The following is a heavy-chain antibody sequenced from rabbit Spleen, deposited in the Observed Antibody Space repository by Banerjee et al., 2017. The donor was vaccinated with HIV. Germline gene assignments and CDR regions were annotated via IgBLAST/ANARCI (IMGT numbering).Heavy chain of an antibody. CDR2: IYTGSATT. V-gene: IGHV1S45*01. J-gene: IGHJ4*01. D-gene: IGHD2-1*01. Sequence: QEQLVESGGGLVQPEGSLTLTCTASGFSFNSNYYMCWVRQAPGKGLEWIGCIYTGSATTYYASWAKGRFTISKTSSTTVTLQLNSLAAADTATYFCVRDRANIGGDYGPYYFDLRGQGTLVTVS. CDR1: GFSFNSNYY. CDR3: VRDRANIGGDYGPYYFDL.